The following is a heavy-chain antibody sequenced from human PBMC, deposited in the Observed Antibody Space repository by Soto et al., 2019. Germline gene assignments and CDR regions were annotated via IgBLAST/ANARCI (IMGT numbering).Heavy chain of an antibody. D-gene: IGHD5-12*01. CDR3: ARQVESTITNYGYFAEIDY. V-gene: IGHV4-39*01. Sequence: QLQLQESGPGLVKPSETLSLTCTDSSGSISSRDYCWAWIRQPPGKGLEWLGTIHNTGSAYSNASLKSRVTISRDTSKNQFSLRLTSVPAADTAIYYCARQVESTITNYGYFAEIDYWGQGILVTVSS. CDR2: IHNTGSA. CDR1: SGSISSRDYC. J-gene: IGHJ4*02.